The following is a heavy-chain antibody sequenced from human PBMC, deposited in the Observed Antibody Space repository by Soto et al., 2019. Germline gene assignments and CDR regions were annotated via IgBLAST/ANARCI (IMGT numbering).Heavy chain of an antibody. Sequence: GGSLRLSCAASGFTFSSYAMTWVRQAPGKGLEWVSGISGSGGSTYYADSVRGRFTISRDNSENTQYLQMNSLRAEDTAVYYCAKAGTTRVPSRNYYYMDVWGKGTTVTVSS. CDR1: GFTFSSYA. J-gene: IGHJ6*03. CDR2: ISGSGGST. D-gene: IGHD1-1*01. V-gene: IGHV3-23*01. CDR3: AKAGTTRVPSRNYYYMDV.